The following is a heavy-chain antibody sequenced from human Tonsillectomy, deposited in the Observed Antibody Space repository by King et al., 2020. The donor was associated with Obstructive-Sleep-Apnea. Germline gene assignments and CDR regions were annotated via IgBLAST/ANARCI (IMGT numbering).Heavy chain of an antibody. D-gene: IGHD6-19*01. Sequence: VQLVESGGGLVKPGGSLRLSCESSGFTFSNAWMILFRQAPGKGLYWVGRSKIKIDGGTTDNASPVKGRFTISRDDSKNTVYLKMNSLKIEDTAVYYCIRDSSGRAVAYYSDGMDVWGQGTTVTVSS. CDR3: IRDSSGRAVAYYSDGMDV. V-gene: IGHV3-15*01. CDR2: SKIKIDGGTT. J-gene: IGHJ6*02. CDR1: GFTFSNAW.